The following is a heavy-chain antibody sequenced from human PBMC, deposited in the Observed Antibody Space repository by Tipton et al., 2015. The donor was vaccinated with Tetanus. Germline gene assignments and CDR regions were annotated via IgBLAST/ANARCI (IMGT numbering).Heavy chain of an antibody. V-gene: IGHV5-51*01. CDR3: ARPLTSVAFGGFAFDV. CDR2: IYPGDSYS. CDR1: GYMFSSHW. Sequence: QLVQSGAEVKQPGESLKISCKGSGYMFSSHWIGWVRQVPGKGLEWLGTIYPGDSYSTYSPSFEGQVTISVDRSINTAYLQWSSLKASDTAIYYCARPLTSVAFGGFAFDVWGQGTLVTVSS. J-gene: IGHJ3*01. D-gene: IGHD3-16*01.